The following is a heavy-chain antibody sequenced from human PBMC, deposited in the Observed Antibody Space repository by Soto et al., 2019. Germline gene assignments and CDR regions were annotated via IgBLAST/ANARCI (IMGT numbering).Heavy chain of an antibody. D-gene: IGHD6-13*01. J-gene: IGHJ4*02. Sequence: EVQLVESGGGLVQPGGSLRLSCAASGFTFSNYWMHWVRQAPGKGLVWVSRIDGDGTITNYADSVKGRFTISRDNAKNTLSLQMNSLRVEDTAVYYCARGKYASSWYDYWGQGTLVTVSS. CDR1: GFTFSNYW. CDR3: ARGKYASSWYDY. CDR2: IDGDGTIT. V-gene: IGHV3-74*01.